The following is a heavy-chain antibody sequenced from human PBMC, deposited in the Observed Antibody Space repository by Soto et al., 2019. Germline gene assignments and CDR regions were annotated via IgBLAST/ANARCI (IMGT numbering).Heavy chain of an antibody. CDR2: FDPEDGYT. CDR1: VYTLTELS. V-gene: IGHV1-24*01. CDR3: VTGYDCTNGVCYPFDY. J-gene: IGHJ4*02. Sequence: QVQLVQSGAEVKTPGASVKVSCKVSVYTLTELSMHWVRQAPGKGLEWMGVFDPEDGYTLYAQKFQGIVTITEDTSTDTAYMELSGFRSEDTAVYDCVTGYDCTNGVCYPFDYWGQGTLGNVSS. D-gene: IGHD2-8*01.